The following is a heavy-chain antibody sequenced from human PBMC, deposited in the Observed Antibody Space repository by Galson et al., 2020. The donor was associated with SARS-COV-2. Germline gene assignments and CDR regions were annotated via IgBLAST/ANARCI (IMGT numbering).Heavy chain of an antibody. V-gene: IGHV3-30*02. CDR2: TRFDANNK. CDR3: VGDPPDSGYALDI. CDR1: RFPFHPFG. Sequence: PGESLRLICAPSRFPFHPFGIHCVRHAPGQGLEWVAFTRFDANNKYYADSVKGRFAISRDNSKNSLFLQMNSLRPEDTAVYYCVGDPPDSGYALDIWGQGTMVTVCS. D-gene: IGHD3-22*01. J-gene: IGHJ3*02.